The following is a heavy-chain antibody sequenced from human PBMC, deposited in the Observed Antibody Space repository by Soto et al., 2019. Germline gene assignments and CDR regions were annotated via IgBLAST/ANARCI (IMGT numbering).Heavy chain of an antibody. CDR3: AREGQQLIWFDP. D-gene: IGHD6-13*01. CDR2: IYYSGST. V-gene: IGHV4-61*01. CDR1: GGSVSSGSYY. Sequence: LSLTCTVSGGSVSSGSYYWSWIRQPPGKGLEWIGYIYYSGSTNYNPSLKSRVTISVDTSKNQFSLKLSSVTAADTAVYYCAREGQQLIWFDPWGQGTLVTVSS. J-gene: IGHJ5*02.